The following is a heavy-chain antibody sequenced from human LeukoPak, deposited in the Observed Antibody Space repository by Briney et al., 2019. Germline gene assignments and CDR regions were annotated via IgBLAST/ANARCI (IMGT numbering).Heavy chain of an antibody. CDR3: ASGGIYSSSWYLDY. CDR2: IYPGGSDT. Sequence: GESLKISCQGSGYTFTTYWIGWARQMPGKGLEWMGIIYPGGSDTRYSPSFQGQVTISADKSISTAYLQWSSLKASDTAMYYCASGGIYSSSWYLDYWGQGTLVTVSS. V-gene: IGHV5-51*01. D-gene: IGHD6-13*01. CDR1: GYTFTTYW. J-gene: IGHJ4*02.